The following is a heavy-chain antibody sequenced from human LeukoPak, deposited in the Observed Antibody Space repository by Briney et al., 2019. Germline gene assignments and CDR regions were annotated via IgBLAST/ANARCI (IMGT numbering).Heavy chain of an antibody. CDR2: INPNGINT. CDR1: GYIFTNYY. D-gene: IGHD3-10*01. CDR3: ARDGYGSGSYYFDY. J-gene: IGHJ4*02. Sequence: ASVKVSCKASGYIFTNYYMHWVRQAPGQGLEWMGIINPNGINTNYAQNFQGRVTMTRDMSTNTIYMELSSLRSEDTAVYYCARDGYGSGSYYFDYWGQGTLVTVSS. V-gene: IGHV1-46*01.